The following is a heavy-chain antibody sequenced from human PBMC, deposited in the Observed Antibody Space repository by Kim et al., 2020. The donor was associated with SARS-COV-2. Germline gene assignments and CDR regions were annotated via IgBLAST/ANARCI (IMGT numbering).Heavy chain of an antibody. Sequence: DTMRGRFTISKVNDKNSLYLQMNSLRTEDTAVYYCARGPNYSPFDYWGQGTLVTVSS. J-gene: IGHJ4*02. CDR3: ARGPNYSPFDY. D-gene: IGHD4-4*01. V-gene: IGHV3-7*04.